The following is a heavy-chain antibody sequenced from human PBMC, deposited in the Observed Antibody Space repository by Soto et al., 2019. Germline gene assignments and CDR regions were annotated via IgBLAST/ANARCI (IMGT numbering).Heavy chain of an antibody. CDR3: AKDHGSGWYLDWFDP. CDR2: ISYDGSNK. J-gene: IGHJ5*02. CDR1: GFTFSSYG. V-gene: IGHV3-30*18. D-gene: IGHD6-19*01. Sequence: QVQLVESGGGVVQPGRSLRLSCAASGFTFSSYGMHWVRQAPGKGLEWVAVISYDGSNKYYADSVKGRFTISRDNSKNTLYLQMNSLRAEDTAVYYCAKDHGSGWYLDWFDPWGQGTLVTVSS.